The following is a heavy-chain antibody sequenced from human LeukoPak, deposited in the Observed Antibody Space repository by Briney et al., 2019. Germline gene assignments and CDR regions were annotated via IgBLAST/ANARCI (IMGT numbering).Heavy chain of an antibody. CDR3: ARVGDYDFWSGYYRAVTFDY. Sequence: GGSLRLSCAASGFTFSSCWMSWVRQAPGKGLEWVANIKQDGSEEYYVDSVKGRFTISRDNAKNSLYLQMNSLRAEDTAVYYCARVGDYDFWSGYYRAVTFDYWGQGTLVTVSS. J-gene: IGHJ4*02. CDR1: GFTFSSCW. V-gene: IGHV3-7*01. CDR2: IKQDGSEE. D-gene: IGHD3-3*01.